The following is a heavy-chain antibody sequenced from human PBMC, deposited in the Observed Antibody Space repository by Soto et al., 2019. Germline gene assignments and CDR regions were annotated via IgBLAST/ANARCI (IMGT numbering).Heavy chain of an antibody. D-gene: IGHD4-17*01. Sequence: GGSLRLACAASGFTFSNYAMHWVRQAPGKGLEWVAVISYDGSNKYYADSVKGRFTISRDNSKNTLYLQMNSLRAEDTAVYYCARRPVTYYFDYWGQGTLVTVSS. V-gene: IGHV3-30-3*01. CDR3: ARRPVTYYFDY. CDR2: ISYDGSNK. CDR1: GFTFSNYA. J-gene: IGHJ4*02.